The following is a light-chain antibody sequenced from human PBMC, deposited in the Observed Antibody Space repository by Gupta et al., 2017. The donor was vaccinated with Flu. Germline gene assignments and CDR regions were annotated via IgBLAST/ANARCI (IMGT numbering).Light chain of an antibody. V-gene: IGLV2-14*01. CDR1: SGDIGAYNY. Sequence: QSALTQPASVSGSPGQSITISCTGTSGDIGAYNYVSWYQQYPVEVPKLLIYEVSYRPSGISHRFSGSKSANTASLTISGLRAEDEADYFCSSYTGSVTIFGGWTKLTVL. J-gene: IGLJ2*01. CDR2: EVS. CDR3: SSYTGSVTI.